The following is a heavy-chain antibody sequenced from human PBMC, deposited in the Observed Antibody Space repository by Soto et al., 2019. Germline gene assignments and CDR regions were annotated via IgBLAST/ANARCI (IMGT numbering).Heavy chain of an antibody. J-gene: IGHJ4*02. Sequence: EAQLVESGGGLVQPGRSLRLSCVASGFTFDDYAIHWVRQAPRKGLEWVSGISWNGAATGYTDSVKGRFTISRDNAKNSLYLQMSSLRTEYSAIYYCANLPLYGSGFDCWGQGTLVTVSS. CDR3: ANLPLYGSGFDC. D-gene: IGHD3-10*01. V-gene: IGHV3-9*01. CDR1: GFTFDDYA. CDR2: ISWNGAAT.